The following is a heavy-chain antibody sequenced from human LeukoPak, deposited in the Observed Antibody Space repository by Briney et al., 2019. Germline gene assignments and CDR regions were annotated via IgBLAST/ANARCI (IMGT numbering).Heavy chain of an antibody. CDR1: GYSISSGYY. CDR2: IYHSGST. V-gene: IGHV4-38-2*01. J-gene: IGHJ4*02. D-gene: IGHD4-11*01. Sequence: PSETLSLTCAVSGYSISSGYYWAWIRQPPGKGLEWIGNIYHSGSTYYNPSLKSRVTISVDTSKNQFSLKLSSVTAADTAVSYCTRRYSNSYFDYWGQGTLVTVSS. CDR3: TRRYSNSYFDY.